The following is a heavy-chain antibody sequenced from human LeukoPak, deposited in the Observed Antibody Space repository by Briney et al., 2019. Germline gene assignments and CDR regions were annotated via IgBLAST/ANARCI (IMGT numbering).Heavy chain of an antibody. J-gene: IGHJ4*02. CDR2: IYYSGST. CDR1: GGSISNYF. D-gene: IGHD1-26*01. Sequence: SETLSLTCTVSGGSISNYFWSWIRQPPGKGLEWIGYIYYSGSTNYNPSLKSRVAISVDTSKNQFSLKLSSVTAADTAVYYCARGILGEPYYFDYWGQGTLVTVSS. CDR3: ARGILGEPYYFDY. V-gene: IGHV4-59*12.